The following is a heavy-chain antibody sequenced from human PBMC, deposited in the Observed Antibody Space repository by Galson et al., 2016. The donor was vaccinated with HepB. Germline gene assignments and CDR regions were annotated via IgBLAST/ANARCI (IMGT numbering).Heavy chain of an antibody. CDR1: GFTFSSYW. V-gene: IGHV3-7*01. CDR2: IKRDGSEK. CDR3: AKGARGYLDY. Sequence: SLRLSCAASGFTFSSYWMNWVRQAPGKGLEWVANIKRDGSEKYYVDSVKGRFTISRDNAKNSIYLQMNSLRVEDTAVYYCAKGARGYLDYWGQGTLVTVSS. J-gene: IGHJ4*02.